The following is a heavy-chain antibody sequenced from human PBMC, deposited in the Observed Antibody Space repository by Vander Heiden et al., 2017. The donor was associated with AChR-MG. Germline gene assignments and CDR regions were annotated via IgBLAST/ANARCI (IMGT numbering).Heavy chain of an antibody. Sequence: QVQLVESGGGVVQPGRSLTLPCAASGFTFSSYAIHWGRQAPGKGLEWVAVISYDGSNQYYADAVKGRFTISRDNSKNTLYLQMNSRRAEDTAVYYCAREGDLEWEPIDYWGQGTLVTVSS. CDR1: GFTFSSYA. V-gene: IGHV3-30-3*01. CDR2: ISYDGSNQ. D-gene: IGHD3-3*01. CDR3: AREGDLEWEPIDY. J-gene: IGHJ4*02.